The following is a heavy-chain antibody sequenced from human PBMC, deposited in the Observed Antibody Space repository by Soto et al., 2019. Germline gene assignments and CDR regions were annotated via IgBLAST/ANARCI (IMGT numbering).Heavy chain of an antibody. D-gene: IGHD6-19*01. CDR1: GYTFTSYG. CDR2: INGYNGNT. J-gene: IGHJ6*02. Sequence: QLQLEQSGAEVKKPGDSMKVSCKAYGYTFTSYGISWVRQAPGQGLEWMGWINGYNGNTDYPQKVQGRVTMTTDTSTSTAYMELRSLRSDDTAVYYCAREGSAPYYYYGMDVWGQGTTVTVSS. V-gene: IGHV1-18*01. CDR3: AREGSAPYYYYGMDV.